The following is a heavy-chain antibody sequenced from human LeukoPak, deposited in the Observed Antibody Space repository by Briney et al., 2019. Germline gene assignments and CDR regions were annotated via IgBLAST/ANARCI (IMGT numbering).Heavy chain of an antibody. J-gene: IGHJ3*02. CDR1: GYTFTSYY. V-gene: IGHV1-46*01. CDR3: ARDRGSVVAAGAFDI. CDR2: INPSGGST. D-gene: IGHD2-15*01. Sequence: ASVKVSCKASGYTFTSYYMHWVRQAPGQGLEWMGIINPSGGSTSYAQKFQGRVTITADESTSTAYMELSSLRSEDTAVYYCARDRGSVVAAGAFDIWGQGTMVTVSS.